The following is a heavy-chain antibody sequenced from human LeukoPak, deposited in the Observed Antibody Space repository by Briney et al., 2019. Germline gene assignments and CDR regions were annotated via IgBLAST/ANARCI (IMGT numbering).Heavy chain of an antibody. V-gene: IGHV1-2*02. D-gene: IGHD3-16*01. CDR3: ARDSAGGVIRN. CDR1: GYTFTGYY. Sequence: ASVKVSCKASGYTFTGYYMHWVRQAPGQGLEWMGWINPNSGGTNHAQKFQGRVTMTRDTSISTAYMELSRLRSDDTAVYYCARDSAGGVIRNWGQGTLVTVSS. J-gene: IGHJ4*02. CDR2: INPNSGGT.